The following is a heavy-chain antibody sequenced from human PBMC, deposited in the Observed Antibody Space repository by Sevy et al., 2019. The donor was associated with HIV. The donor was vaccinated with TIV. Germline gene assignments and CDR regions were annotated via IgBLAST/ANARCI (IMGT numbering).Heavy chain of an antibody. CDR1: GFTSSKYS. V-gene: IGHV3-23*01. CDR2: LSFGCGEI. J-gene: IGHJ4*02. D-gene: IGHD2-8*01. CDR3: AREGCTKPHDY. Sequence: GGSLRLSCAASGFTSSKYSMSWVRQPPGKGLEWVSTLSFGCGEINYADSVKGRFTISRDNSKSSVYPQMNNLRPEDTAVYYCAREGCTKPHDYWGQGTLVTVSS.